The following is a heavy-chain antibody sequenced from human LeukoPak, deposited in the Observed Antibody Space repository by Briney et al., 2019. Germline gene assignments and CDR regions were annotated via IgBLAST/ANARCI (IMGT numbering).Heavy chain of an antibody. CDR3: ARGTAPYCGGDCYFDL. D-gene: IGHD2-21*01. J-gene: IGHJ2*01. Sequence: PGGSLRLSCAASGFTFSSYGMHWVRQAPGKGLEWVAFVRYDGGDKYYADSVRGRFTISRDNSKNTLDLQMNSLRAEDTAVYYCARGTAPYCGGDCYFDLWGRGTLVTVSS. V-gene: IGHV3-30*02. CDR1: GFTFSSYG. CDR2: VRYDGGDK.